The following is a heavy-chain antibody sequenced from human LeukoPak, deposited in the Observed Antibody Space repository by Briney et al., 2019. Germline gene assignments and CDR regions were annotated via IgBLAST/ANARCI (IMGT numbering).Heavy chain of an antibody. CDR3: ARDSPEEGDFWSGYHDY. V-gene: IGHV4-4*07. CDR1: GGSISSYY. J-gene: IGHJ4*02. CDR2: IYTSGST. Sequence: SETLSLTCTVSGGSISSYYWSWIRQPAGKGLEWIGRIYTSGSTNYNPSLQSRVTMSVDTSKNQFSLKLSSVTAADTAVYYCARDSPEEGDFWSGYHDYWGQGTLVTVSS. D-gene: IGHD3-3*01.